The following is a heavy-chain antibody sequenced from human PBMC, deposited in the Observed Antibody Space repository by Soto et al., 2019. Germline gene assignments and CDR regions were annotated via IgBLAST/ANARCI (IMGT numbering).Heavy chain of an antibody. Sequence: GGSLRLSCAASGFTFDDYTMHWVRQAPGKGLEWVSLISWDGGSTYYADSVKGRFTISRDNSKNSLYLQMNSLRTEDTALYYCAKGQRGYSYDTPVYYYYGMDVWRQGTTVTVSS. CDR1: GFTFDDYT. V-gene: IGHV3-43*01. CDR3: AKGQRGYSYDTPVYYYYGMDV. CDR2: ISWDGGST. D-gene: IGHD5-18*01. J-gene: IGHJ6*02.